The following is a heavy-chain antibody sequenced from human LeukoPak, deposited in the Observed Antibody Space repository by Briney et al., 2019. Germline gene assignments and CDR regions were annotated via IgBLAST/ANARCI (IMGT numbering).Heavy chain of an antibody. J-gene: IGHJ6*02. CDR1: GFTVSSNH. D-gene: IGHD1-7*01. CDR3: ARDKLHQAAIYYYYGMDV. Sequence: PGGSLRLSCAASGFTVSSNHLSWVRQAPGKGLEWVANIKQDGSEKYYVDSVKGRFTISRDNAKNSLYLQMNSLRAEDTAVYYCARDKLHQAAIYYYYGMDVWGQGTTVTVSS. CDR2: IKQDGSEK. V-gene: IGHV3-7*05.